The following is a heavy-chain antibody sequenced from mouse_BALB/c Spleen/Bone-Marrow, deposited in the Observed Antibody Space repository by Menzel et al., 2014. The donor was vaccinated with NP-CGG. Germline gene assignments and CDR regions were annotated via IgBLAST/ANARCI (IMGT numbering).Heavy chain of an antibody. V-gene: IGHV1S81*02. J-gene: IGHJ2*01. D-gene: IGHD2-1*01. CDR2: INPSNGGT. Sequence: QVQLQQSGAELVKPGASVKLSCKASGYTFTSYCMYWVKQRPGQGLEWIGEINPSNGGTNFNEKFKSKATLTVDKSSSTAYMQLSSLTSEDSAVYYCTRYGNYYFDYWGQGTTLTVSS. CDR1: GYTFTSYC. CDR3: TRYGNYYFDY.